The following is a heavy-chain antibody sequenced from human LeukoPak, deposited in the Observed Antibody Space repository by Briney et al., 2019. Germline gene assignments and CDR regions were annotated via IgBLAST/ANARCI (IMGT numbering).Heavy chain of an antibody. D-gene: IGHD1-26*01. J-gene: IGHJ4*02. Sequence: SETLSLTCTVSGASVSSSSYYWEWIRQPPGKGPEWVGSIFYTGSTNYNPSLKSRVTMSVDTSKNQFSLRLSSVTATDTAVYYCATRRSGSHPYYWGQGTLVTVSS. V-gene: IGHV4-39*01. CDR3: ATRRSGSHPYY. CDR2: IFYTGST. CDR1: GASVSSSSYY.